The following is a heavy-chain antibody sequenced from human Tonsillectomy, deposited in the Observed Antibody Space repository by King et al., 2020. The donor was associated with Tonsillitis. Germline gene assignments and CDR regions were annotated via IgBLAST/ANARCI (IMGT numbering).Heavy chain of an antibody. D-gene: IGHD3-16*02. CDR1: GFTFSNAW. CDR3: TRSYRSYYFDY. CDR2: IKSKTDGWTT. J-gene: IGHJ4*02. Sequence: VQLVESGGGLVKPGGSLRLSCAASGFTFSNAWMSWVRQAPGKGLEWVGRIKSKTDGWTTDLAEPVKGRFTISRGEFKKTLYLQMNSLKTEDTAVYYCTRSYRSYYFDYWGQGTLVTVSS. V-gene: IGHV3-15*01.